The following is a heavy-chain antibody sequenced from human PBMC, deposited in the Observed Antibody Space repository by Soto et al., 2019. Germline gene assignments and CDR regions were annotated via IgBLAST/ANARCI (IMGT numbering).Heavy chain of an antibody. Sequence: QVQLVQSGAEVKKPGASVKVSCKASGYTFISYGISWVRQAPGQGLEWMGWISSYNGNTNYEQKLQGKVTMTTDTATPTAYMELRSLRSDDKAVYYGARDRPTSSIRARDYYYAMDVWGQGTTVTVSS. CDR2: ISSYNGNT. CDR3: ARDRPTSSIRARDYYYAMDV. CDR1: GYTFISYG. V-gene: IGHV1-18*01. D-gene: IGHD6-6*01. J-gene: IGHJ6*02.